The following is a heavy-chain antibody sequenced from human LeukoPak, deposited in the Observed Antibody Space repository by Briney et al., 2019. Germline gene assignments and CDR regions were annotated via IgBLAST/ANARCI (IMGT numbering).Heavy chain of an antibody. J-gene: IGHJ4*02. CDR2: LSSSCGST. Sequence: RGSLRLSCAASGFTFNNYAMSWVRQAPGKRLEWVSALSSSCGSTYNADSVKGRFTISRDNSKNTLYLQMNSLRAEDTAVYYCAKDDDNLSPHYWGQGTLVTVSS. CDR3: AKDDDNLSPHY. D-gene: IGHD1-1*01. CDR1: GFTFNNYA. V-gene: IGHV3-23*01.